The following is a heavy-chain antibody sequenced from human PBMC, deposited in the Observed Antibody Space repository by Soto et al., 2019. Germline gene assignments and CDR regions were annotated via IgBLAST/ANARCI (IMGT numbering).Heavy chain of an antibody. V-gene: IGHV1-8*01. CDR1: GYTFTTYD. CDR2: MNPNSGNT. D-gene: IGHD4-4*01. CDR3: ARGRAPWGDYRSYFRH. Sequence: QVQLVQSGADVKKPGASVKVSCKASGYTFTTYDINWVRQAAGQGLEWMGWMNPNSGNTGYAQKYQGRVIMTRNTYRSTGYMELSGLRSEDTAVYYCARGRAPWGDYRSYFRHWGQGTLVTVSS. J-gene: IGHJ1*01.